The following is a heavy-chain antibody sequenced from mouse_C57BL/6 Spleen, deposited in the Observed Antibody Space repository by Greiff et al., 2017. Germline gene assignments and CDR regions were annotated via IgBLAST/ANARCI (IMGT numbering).Heavy chain of an antibody. Sequence: QVQLQQPGAELVRPGTSVKLSCKASGYTFTSYWMHWVKQRPGQGLEWIGVIDPSDSYTNYNQKFKGKATLTVDTSSSTAYMQLSSLTTEDSAVYYCAREGYYEDYWGQGTLVTVSA. CDR2: IDPSDSYT. CDR3: AREGYYEDY. J-gene: IGHJ3*01. V-gene: IGHV1-59*01. CDR1: GYTFTSYW. D-gene: IGHD2-3*01.